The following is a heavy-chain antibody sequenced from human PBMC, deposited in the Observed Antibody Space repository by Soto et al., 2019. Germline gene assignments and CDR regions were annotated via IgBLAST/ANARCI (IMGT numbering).Heavy chain of an antibody. CDR1: GYTFTGYY. J-gene: IGHJ4*02. D-gene: IGHD6-13*01. CDR2: INPNSGGT. Sequence: ASVKVSCKASGYTFTGYYMHWVRQAPGQGLEWMGWINPNSGGTNYAQKFQGWVTMTRDTSISTAYMELSRLRSDDTAVYYCARESVPYSSSLDYWGQGTLVTVSS. CDR3: ARESVPYSSSLDY. V-gene: IGHV1-2*04.